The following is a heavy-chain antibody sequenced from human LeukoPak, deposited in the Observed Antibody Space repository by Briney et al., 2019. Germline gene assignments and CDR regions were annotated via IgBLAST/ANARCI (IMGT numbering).Heavy chain of an antibody. Sequence: SETLSLTCTVSGASIISDTYYWGWIRQPPGKGLEWIGSIYYSGGTYYSPSLKSRVTMSVDTSTNKFSLKLISVTAADTALYYCARNFSASSGYYLDDFYFDFWGQGTLVTVSS. V-gene: IGHV4-39*07. CDR1: GASIISDTYY. CDR2: IYYSGGT. J-gene: IGHJ4*02. CDR3: ARNFSASSGYYLDDFYFDF. D-gene: IGHD3-22*01.